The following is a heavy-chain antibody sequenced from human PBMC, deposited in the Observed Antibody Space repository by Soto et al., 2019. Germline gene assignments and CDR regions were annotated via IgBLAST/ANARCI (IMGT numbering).Heavy chain of an antibody. CDR3: ARDQRGFCGYHLYPYAIDV. Sequence: SVKVSCKASGYTFTDDYMNWVRQAPGQGLEWMGWINPNTGGTNYAQKFQGRVTMTRDTSISTVYMELSSLTFDDTAVYYCARDQRGFCGYHLYPYAIDVCGQATTVTVS. J-gene: IGHJ6*02. CDR1: GYTFTDDY. V-gene: IGHV1-2*02. D-gene: IGHD5-12*01. CDR2: INPNTGGT.